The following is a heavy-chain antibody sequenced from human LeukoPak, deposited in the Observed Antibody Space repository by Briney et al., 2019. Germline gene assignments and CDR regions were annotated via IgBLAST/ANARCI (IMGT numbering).Heavy chain of an antibody. CDR1: GFTFSSYS. CDR2: ISSSSSTK. CDR3: AREADYGDPNNIY. J-gene: IGHJ4*02. Sequence: PGGSLRLSCAASGFTFSSYSMNWVRQAPGKGLEWVSYISSSSSTKYYADSVKGRFTISRDNAKNSLYLQMNSLRAEDSAVYYCAREADYGDPNNIYWGQGTLVTVSS. D-gene: IGHD4-17*01. V-gene: IGHV3-48*04.